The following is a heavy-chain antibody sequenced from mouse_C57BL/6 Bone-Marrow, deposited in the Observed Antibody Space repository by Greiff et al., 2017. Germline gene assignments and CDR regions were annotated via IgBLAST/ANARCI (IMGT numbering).Heavy chain of an antibody. V-gene: IGHV1-62-2*01. CDR3: ASHEEEHCGSSYGYFDV. D-gene: IGHD1-1*01. CDR1: GYTFTEYT. J-gene: IGHJ1*03. CDR2: FYPGSGSI. Sequence: VQLQQSGAELVKPGASVKLSCKASGYTFTEYTLHWVKQRSGQGLEWIGWFYPGSGSIKYNEKFKDKATLTVDKSSSTVYMAISRLTSEDSAVYFCASHEEEHCGSSYGYFDVWGTGTTVTVSS.